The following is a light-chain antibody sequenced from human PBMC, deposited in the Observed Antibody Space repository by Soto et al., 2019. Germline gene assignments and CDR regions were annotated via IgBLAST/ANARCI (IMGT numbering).Light chain of an antibody. CDR1: QTIDRW. J-gene: IGKJ2*01. V-gene: IGKV1-5*01. CDR3: QQLSYYPRT. Sequence: DIQLTQSPSTLSASIGDRVVITCRASQTIDRWLAWYQQRPGLAPRLLIYDASTLESGVPSRFSGSGSETEFTLTISSLQPEDFATYYCQQLSYYPRTFGQGTKLEIK. CDR2: DAS.